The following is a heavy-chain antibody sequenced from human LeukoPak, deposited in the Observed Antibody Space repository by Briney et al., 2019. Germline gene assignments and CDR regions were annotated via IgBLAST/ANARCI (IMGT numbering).Heavy chain of an antibody. Sequence: ASVKVSCTASGYTFTSYYMHWVRQAPGQGLEWMGIINPSGGSTSYAQKFQGRVTMTRDTSTSTVFMQLSSLRSEDTAVYYCARAYYYGSGGMDVWGQGTTVTVSS. CDR3: ARAYYYGSGGMDV. CDR2: INPSGGST. J-gene: IGHJ6*02. D-gene: IGHD3-10*01. CDR1: GYTFTSYY. V-gene: IGHV1-46*01.